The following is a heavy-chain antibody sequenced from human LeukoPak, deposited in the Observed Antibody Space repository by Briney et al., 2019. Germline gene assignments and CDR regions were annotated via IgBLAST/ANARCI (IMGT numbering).Heavy chain of an antibody. V-gene: IGHV4-59*12. D-gene: IGHD4-11*01. CDR1: GGSISSYY. J-gene: IGHJ6*03. Sequence: PSETLSLTCTVSGGSISSYYWSWIRQPPGKGLEWIGYICYSGSTNYNPSLKSRVTISVDTSKNQFSLKLSSVTAADTAVYYCARVYSNYIGYYYYYMDVWGKGTTVTVSS. CDR2: ICYSGST. CDR3: ARVYSNYIGYYYYYMDV.